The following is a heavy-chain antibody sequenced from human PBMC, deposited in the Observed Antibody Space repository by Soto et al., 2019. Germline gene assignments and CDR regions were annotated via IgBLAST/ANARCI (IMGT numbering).Heavy chain of an antibody. Sequence: SETLSLTCTVSGGSTSSDNYWSWIRQPPGKGLEWIGHIYYSGNTDYNPSLKSRLAISIDTSKNQFSLKLSSVTAADTAVYFCAREGGESSDGLYYFDSWGQGSLVTASS. CDR1: GGSTSSDNY. CDR3: AREGGESSDGLYYFDS. D-gene: IGHD3-16*01. V-gene: IGHV4-30-4*01. J-gene: IGHJ4*02. CDR2: IYYSGNT.